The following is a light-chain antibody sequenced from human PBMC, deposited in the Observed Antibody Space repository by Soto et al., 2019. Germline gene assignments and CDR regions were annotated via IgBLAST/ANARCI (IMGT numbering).Light chain of an antibody. J-gene: IGKJ1*01. CDR2: GTS. CDR3: QQYNNWPPA. V-gene: IGKV3-20*01. CDR1: QRVDTSF. Sequence: EIVLTQSPGTLSLSPGDSATLSCRASQRVDTSFLAWYLQKPGQAPRLLIYGTSNRATGIPDRFSASGSGTDFTLTISRLEPEDFAVYYCQQYNNWPPAFGQGTKVDIK.